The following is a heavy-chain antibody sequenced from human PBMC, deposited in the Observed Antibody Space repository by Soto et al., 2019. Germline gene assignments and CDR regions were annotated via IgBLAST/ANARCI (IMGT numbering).Heavy chain of an antibody. Sequence: GGSLRLSCAASGFTFSSYAVHWVRRAPGKGLEWVAVISYDGSNKYYADSVKGRFTISRDNSKNTLYLQMNSLRAEDTAVYYCVRGHNWAFDFCAPGTVVIVS. CDR3: VRGHNWAFDF. CDR1: GFTFSSYA. V-gene: IGHV3-30-3*01. CDR2: ISYDGSNK. D-gene: IGHD1-20*01. J-gene: IGHJ4*02.